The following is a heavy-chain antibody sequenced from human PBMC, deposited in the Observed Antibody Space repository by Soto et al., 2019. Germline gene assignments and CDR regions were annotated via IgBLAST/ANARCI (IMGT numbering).Heavy chain of an antibody. D-gene: IGHD6-13*01. V-gene: IGHV3-48*01. J-gene: IGHJ6*03. CDR1: GFGFTFSTSA. CDR3: ARAYFGPHEGAADSSNYYYYYYMDV. Sequence: GGSLRLSCAASGFGFTFSTSAMSWVRQAPGKGLEWVSTFRDSSSTIYYADSVKGRFTISRDNAKNSLYLQMNSLRAEDTAVYYCARAYFGPHEGAADSSNYYYYYYMDVWGKGTTVTVSS. CDR2: FRDSSSTI.